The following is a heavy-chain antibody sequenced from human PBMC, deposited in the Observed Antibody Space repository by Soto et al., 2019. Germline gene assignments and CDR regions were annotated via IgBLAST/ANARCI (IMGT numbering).Heavy chain of an antibody. Sequence: GASVKVSCKASGGAFSSYAISWVRQAPGQGLEWMGGIIPIFGTANYAQKFQGRVTITADESTSTAYTELSSLRSADTAVYYCARWLGRSGKLRRLHNWFDPWGQGTLVTVSS. CDR3: ARWLGRSGKLRRLHNWFDP. D-gene: IGHD2-15*01. CDR1: GGAFSSYA. J-gene: IGHJ5*02. V-gene: IGHV1-69*13. CDR2: IIPIFGTA.